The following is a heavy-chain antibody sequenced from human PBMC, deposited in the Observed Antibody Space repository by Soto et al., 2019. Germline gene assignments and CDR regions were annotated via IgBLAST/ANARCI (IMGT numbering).Heavy chain of an antibody. Sequence: LVQSGAEVKTPGASVKVSCKASGYVFSNYGITGVRQAPGQGLEWMGWISGYSGNTKYAHKFQGRVNLTTDTSTSPAYKELRSLRSDDKAVYSTARSQVDPAWVDWGQGTTVPVSS. CDR2: ISGYSGNT. D-gene: IGHD5-18*01. CDR3: ARSQVDPAWVD. V-gene: IGHV1-18*01. CDR1: GYVFSNYG. J-gene: IGHJ6*02.